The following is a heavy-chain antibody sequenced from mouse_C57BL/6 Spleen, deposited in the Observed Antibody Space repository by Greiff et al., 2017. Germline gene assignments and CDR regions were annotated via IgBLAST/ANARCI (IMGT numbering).Heavy chain of an antibody. D-gene: IGHD2-4*01. Sequence: VQLQQSGAELVKPGASVKISCKASGYAFSSYWMNWVKQRPGKGLEWIGQIYPGDGDTNYNGQFKGKATLTADKSSSTAYMELSSLTSEDSAVYFCARVGYDYDDYAMDYWGQGTSVTVSS. V-gene: IGHV1-80*01. J-gene: IGHJ4*01. CDR2: IYPGDGDT. CDR3: ARVGYDYDDYAMDY. CDR1: GYAFSSYW.